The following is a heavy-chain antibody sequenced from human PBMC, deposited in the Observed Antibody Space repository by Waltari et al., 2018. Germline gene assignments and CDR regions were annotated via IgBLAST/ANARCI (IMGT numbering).Heavy chain of an antibody. V-gene: IGHV2-5*01. CDR3: AHRPYYSDDFDY. D-gene: IGHD4-17*01. CDR2: IYWNDEK. Sequence: QITLKESGPTLVKPTQTLTLTCTFSGFSLSTSGVGVGWIRQPPGKALEWLVLIYWNDEKRYSPSLKSRLPITKDTSKNQVVLTMTNMHPVDTATYYCAHRPYYSDDFDYWGQGTLVTVSS. CDR1: GFSLSTSGVG. J-gene: IGHJ4*02.